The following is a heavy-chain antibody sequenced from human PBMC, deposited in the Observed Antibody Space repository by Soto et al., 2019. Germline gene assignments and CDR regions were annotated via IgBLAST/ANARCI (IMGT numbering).Heavy chain of an antibody. CDR2: IYFNVRT. V-gene: IGHV4-39*01. CDR1: GGSISESGFY. Sequence: ETLSLTGTVSGGSISESGFYWGWFCEPTGKGLEWIGSIYFNVRTYHNPSLKSRVTLSLDASKNQFSLKLISVTAAGTAVYYCAKSLMDVWGKGDKVTVA. J-gene: IGHJ6*03. CDR3: AKSLMDV.